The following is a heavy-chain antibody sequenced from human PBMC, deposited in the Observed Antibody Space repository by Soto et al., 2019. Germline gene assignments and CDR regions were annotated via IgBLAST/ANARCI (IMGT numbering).Heavy chain of an antibody. CDR2: ISAYNGNT. Sequence: QVQLVQSGAEVKKPGASVKVSCKASGYTFTSYGISWVRQAPGQGLEWMGWISAYNGNTNYAQKLQGRVTMTTATSTRTADVALRSLRSDATAVSYCARDRPSFKVVADKDAIDIWGKGTMVTVSS. D-gene: IGHD2-15*01. CDR3: ARDRPSFKVVADKDAIDI. CDR1: GYTFTSYG. J-gene: IGHJ3*02. V-gene: IGHV1-18*01.